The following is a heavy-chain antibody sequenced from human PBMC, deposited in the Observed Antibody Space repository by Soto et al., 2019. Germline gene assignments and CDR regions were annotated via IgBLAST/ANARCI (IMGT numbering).Heavy chain of an antibody. Sequence: EVQLLESGGGLVQPGGSLRLSCAASGFTFSSYAMSWVRQAPGKGLEWVSAISGSGGSTYYADSVKGRFTISRDNSKNTLYLQMNSLRAEDTAVYYCAKDPRTKPDLGLSPYYFDYWGQGTLVTVSS. CDR1: GFTFSSYA. J-gene: IGHJ4*02. CDR2: ISGSGGST. CDR3: AKDPRTKPDLGLSPYYFDY. D-gene: IGHD3-16*01. V-gene: IGHV3-23*01.